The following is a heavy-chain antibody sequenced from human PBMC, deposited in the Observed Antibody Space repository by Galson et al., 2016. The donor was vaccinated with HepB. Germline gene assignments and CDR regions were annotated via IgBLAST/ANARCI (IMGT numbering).Heavy chain of an antibody. CDR3: ARDTPLTDSRGYQLTFDY. V-gene: IGHV1-3*01. CDR2: INAGNGNT. Sequence: SVKVSCKASGYTFTSYAMNWVRQAPGQRLEWMGWINAGNGNTKYSQNFQGRVTITRDTSASIVYMDLTSLRSEDTALYYCARDTPLTDSRGYQLTFDYWGQGTLVTVSS. J-gene: IGHJ4*02. D-gene: IGHD3-22*01. CDR1: GYTFTSYA.